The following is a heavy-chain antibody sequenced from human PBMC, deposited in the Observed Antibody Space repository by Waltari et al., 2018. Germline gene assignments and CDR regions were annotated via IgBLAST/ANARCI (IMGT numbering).Heavy chain of an antibody. CDR2: ISATDGRT. D-gene: IGHD1-26*01. V-gene: IGHV3-23*01. CDR3: AKSPTTQWELPDY. Sequence: EVLLLESGGGLVQPGGSLRLSCAASGFTFSNYAMSWVRQAPGKGREWVSSISATDGRTYDADSVRGRFSVSRDNSKNTLYLQMNSLRAEDTALYYCAKSPTTQWELPDYWGQGTLVTVSS. CDR1: GFTFSNYA. J-gene: IGHJ4*02.